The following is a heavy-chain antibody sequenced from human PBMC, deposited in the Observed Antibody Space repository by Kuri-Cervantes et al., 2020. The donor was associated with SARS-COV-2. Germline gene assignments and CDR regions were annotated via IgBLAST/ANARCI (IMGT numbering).Heavy chain of an antibody. CDR1: GFTFSGHW. CDR2: INPDGSYT. J-gene: IGHJ4*02. D-gene: IGHD1-1*01. Sequence: GGSLRLSFAASGFTFSGHWIHWVRQAPGKGMVWVSRINPDGSYTNNADSVKGRFTLSRDNAKNMLFLQMNSLRAEDTAVYYCVRDGDHWNFDYWGQGTVVTVSS. CDR3: VRDGDHWNFDY. V-gene: IGHV3-74*01.